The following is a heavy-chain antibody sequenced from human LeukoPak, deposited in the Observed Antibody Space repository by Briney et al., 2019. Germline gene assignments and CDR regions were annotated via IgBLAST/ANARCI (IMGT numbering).Heavy chain of an antibody. CDR3: AINQAGYCGGGSCYRHEFYYMDV. V-gene: IGHV1-69*06. J-gene: IGHJ6*03. D-gene: IGHD2-15*01. CDR1: GGTFSTYV. CDR2: IIPVFGTA. Sequence: WASVKVSCKASGGTFSTYVISWVRQAPGQGLEWMGGIIPVFGTANYAEKFQDRVTITADKSTSTAYMELSSLRSEDTAMYYCAINQAGYCGGGSCYRHEFYYMDVWGQGTSVTVSS.